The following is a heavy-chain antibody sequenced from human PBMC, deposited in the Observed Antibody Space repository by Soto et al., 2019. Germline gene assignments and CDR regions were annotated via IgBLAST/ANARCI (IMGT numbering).Heavy chain of an antibody. CDR1: GFTFISYG. V-gene: IGHV3-30-3*01. J-gene: IGHJ6*02. D-gene: IGHD3-10*01. Sequence: QVQLVESGVGVVQPGRSLRLSCAASGFTFISYGIHWIRQAPGKGLEWGAVISYDGSNKYYADSVQGRFTISRDNSKHPLYLQMNRLSAKATAVYYCARASVQGEYDAYGMGVSGQGATVTVCS. CDR2: ISYDGSNK. CDR3: ARASVQGEYDAYGMGV.